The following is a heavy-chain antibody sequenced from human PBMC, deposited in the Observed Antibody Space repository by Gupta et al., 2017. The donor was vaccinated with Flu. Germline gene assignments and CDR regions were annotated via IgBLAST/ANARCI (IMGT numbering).Heavy chain of an antibody. CDR1: GFTFRSSC. D-gene: IGHD5-24*01. CDR2: IAADDSVK. CDR3: ARNRGWQQFDY. J-gene: IGHJ4*02. Sequence: EEQLVESGGGLVQPGGSLRLSCVVSGFTFRSSCMDWVRQAPGKGLAWVANIAADDSVKNYADSVKGRFTISRDDAKNSLYLQMNSLRAEDTAVYYCARNRGWQQFDYWGQGALVTVSS. V-gene: IGHV3-7*01.